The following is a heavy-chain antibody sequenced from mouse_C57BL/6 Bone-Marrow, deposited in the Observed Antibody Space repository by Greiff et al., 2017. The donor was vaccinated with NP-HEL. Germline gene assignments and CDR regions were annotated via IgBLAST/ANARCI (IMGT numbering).Heavy chain of an antibody. CDR3: TSWGLLRIAY. CDR2: IYPRSGNT. Sequence: QVQLQQSGAELARPGASVKLSCKASGYTFTSYGISWVQQRPGQGLEWIGVIYPRSGNTYYNEKFKGQATLTADKSSSTAYMELRSLTSEDSAVYFCTSWGLLRIAYWGQGTLVTVSA. CDR1: GYTFTSYG. V-gene: IGHV1-81*01. J-gene: IGHJ3*01. D-gene: IGHD1-1*01.